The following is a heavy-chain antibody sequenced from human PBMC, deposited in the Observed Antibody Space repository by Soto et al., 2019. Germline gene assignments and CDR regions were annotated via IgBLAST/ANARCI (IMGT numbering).Heavy chain of an antibody. CDR1: GVTFSSYA. CDR2: ISGSGGST. V-gene: IGHV3-23*01. J-gene: IGHJ1*01. D-gene: IGHD6-19*01. Sequence: GGSLRPSCAASGVTFSSYAMSWVRQAPGKGLEWVSAISGSGGSTYYADSVKGRFTISRDNSKNTLYLQMNSLRAEDTAVYYCAKLPYGRIAVAGTYFQHWGQGTLVTVSS. CDR3: AKLPYGRIAVAGTYFQH.